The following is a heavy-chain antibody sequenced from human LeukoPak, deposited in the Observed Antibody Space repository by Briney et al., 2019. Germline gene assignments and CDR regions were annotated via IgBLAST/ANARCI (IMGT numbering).Heavy chain of an antibody. V-gene: IGHV4-34*01. CDR1: GGSFSGYY. Sequence: PSETLSLTCAVYGGSFSGYYWSWIRQPPEKGPEWIGEINHSGSTNYNPSLKSRVTISVDTSKNQFSLKLSSVTAADTAVYYCARVGGDDSYCTNGVCYTPRYYFDYWGQGTLVTVSS. D-gene: IGHD2-8*01. J-gene: IGHJ4*02. CDR2: INHSGST. CDR3: ARVGGDDSYCTNGVCYTPRYYFDY.